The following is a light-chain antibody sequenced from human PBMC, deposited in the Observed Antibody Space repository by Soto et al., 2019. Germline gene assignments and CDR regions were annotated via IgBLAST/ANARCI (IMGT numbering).Light chain of an antibody. Sequence: EIVLTQSPGTLSLSPGERATLSCRASQSVSSKLAWYQQRPGQAPRLVIYDTSTRATGIPARFSGSGPGTEFTLTISSLQSEDFAVYYCQQYNVWPPITFGQGTRLEIK. CDR2: DTS. J-gene: IGKJ5*01. CDR1: QSVSSK. CDR3: QQYNVWPPIT. V-gene: IGKV3-15*01.